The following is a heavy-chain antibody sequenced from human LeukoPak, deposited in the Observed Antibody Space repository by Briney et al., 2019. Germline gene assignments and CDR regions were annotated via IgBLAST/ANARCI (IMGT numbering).Heavy chain of an antibody. CDR1: GGSISSVSYY. V-gene: IGHV4-61*02. J-gene: IGHJ4*02. CDR3: ARHCSGGSCPLGFDY. Sequence: SETLSLTCTVSGGSISSVSYYCSWIRQPAGKGLEWIGRIYTSGSTNYNPSLKSRVTISVDTSKNQFSLKLSSVTAADTAVYYCARHCSGGSCPLGFDYWGQGTLVTVSS. CDR2: IYTSGST. D-gene: IGHD2-15*01.